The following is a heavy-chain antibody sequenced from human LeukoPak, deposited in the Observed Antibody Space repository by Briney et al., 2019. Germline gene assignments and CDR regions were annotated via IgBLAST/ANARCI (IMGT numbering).Heavy chain of an antibody. CDR3: ARERRAYCGGDCYPGFDY. Sequence: SETLSLTCTVSGGSISSYYWSWIRQPPGKGLEWIGYIYSSGSTNYNPSLKSRVTISVDTSKNQFSLKLRSVTAADTAVYYCARERRAYCGGDCYPGFDYWGQGTLVTVSS. J-gene: IGHJ4*02. D-gene: IGHD2-21*01. CDR2: IYSSGST. CDR1: GGSISSYY. V-gene: IGHV4-59*01.